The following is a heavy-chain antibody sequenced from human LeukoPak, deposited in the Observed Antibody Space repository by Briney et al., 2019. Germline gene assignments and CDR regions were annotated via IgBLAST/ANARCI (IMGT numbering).Heavy chain of an antibody. V-gene: IGHV3-21*01. CDR3: ARSLGSCSTTTCYDNWFDP. CDR2: ISTSSSYI. CDR1: GFTFSSYG. J-gene: IGHJ5*02. Sequence: GGSLRLSCAASGFTFSSYGMRWVRQAPGKGLEWVSSISTSSSYIYYADSVKGRFTISRDNAKNSLYLQMNSLRAEDTAVYYCARSLGSCSTTTCYDNWFDPWGQGTLVTVSS. D-gene: IGHD2-2*01.